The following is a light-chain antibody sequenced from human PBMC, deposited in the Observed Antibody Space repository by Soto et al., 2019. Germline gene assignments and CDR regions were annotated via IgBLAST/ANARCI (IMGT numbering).Light chain of an antibody. CDR3: YSSRSSSSTFYV. CDR2: GVS. CDR1: SSDIGGSNY. V-gene: IGLV2-14*03. Sequence: QSALTQPASVSGSTGQSITISCAGTSSDIGGSNYVSWYQQHPGKAPKLMIYGVSNRPSGVSNRFSGSKSGNTASLTISGLQAEDEADYFCYSSRSSSSTFYVFGTGTKLTVL. J-gene: IGLJ1*01.